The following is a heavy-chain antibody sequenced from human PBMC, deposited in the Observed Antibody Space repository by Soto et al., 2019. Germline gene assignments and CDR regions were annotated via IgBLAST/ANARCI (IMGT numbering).Heavy chain of an antibody. CDR2: MTSGVRT. CDR3: ARFPRIYGVHTPCFEY. CDR1: CGSISSDSSY. D-gene: IGHD3-3*01. V-gene: IGHV4-39*01. Sequence: PSETLSLTCTVTCGSISSDSSYWVWVRQPPGKGLEWIGTMTSGVRTLYIPSLRGLVPLSVVASKNKFCPKMRYVNATYLSVFFCARFPRIYGVHTPCFEYSGQGILVTVYS. J-gene: IGHJ4*02.